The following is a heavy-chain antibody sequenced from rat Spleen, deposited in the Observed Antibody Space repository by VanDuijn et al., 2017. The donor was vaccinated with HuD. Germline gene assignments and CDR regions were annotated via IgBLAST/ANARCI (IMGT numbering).Heavy chain of an antibody. J-gene: IGHJ3*01. Sequence: EVQLQESGPGLVKPSQSLSLTCSVTGYSITSNYWGWIRKFPGNKMEWMGYIDYSGRTSYNPSLKSRISITRDTSKNQFFLQLNSVTTEDTATYYCARSGLPGYGGFAYWGQGTLVTVSS. V-gene: IGHV3-1*01. CDR3: ARSGLPGYGGFAY. D-gene: IGHD1-4*01. CDR1: GYSITSNY. CDR2: IDYSGRT.